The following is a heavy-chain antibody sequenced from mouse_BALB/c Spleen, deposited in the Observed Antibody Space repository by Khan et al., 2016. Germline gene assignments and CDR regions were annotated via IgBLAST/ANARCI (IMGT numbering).Heavy chain of an antibody. D-gene: IGHD1-1*01. CDR2: INPDSSTI. CDR1: GFDFSRYW. V-gene: IGHV4-1*02. Sequence: EGKRLESGGGLVQPGGSLKLSCAASGFDFSRYWMSWVRQAPGKGLEWIGEINPDSSTINYTRSLKDKFIISRDNAKNTLYLQMSKVRSEDTALYYCARAGYYGYLAYWGQGTLVTVSA. J-gene: IGHJ3*01. CDR3: ARAGYYGYLAY.